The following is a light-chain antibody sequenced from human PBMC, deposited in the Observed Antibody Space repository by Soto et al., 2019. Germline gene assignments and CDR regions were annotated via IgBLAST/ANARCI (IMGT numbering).Light chain of an antibody. J-gene: IGKJ5*01. CDR2: SAS. CDR3: QHYSSSPIS. V-gene: IGKV3-20*01. Sequence: EIVMTQSPGTLSLSPGERSTLSCRASQSVSSRLAWYQQKPGQSPRLLIYSASTRATGIPDRFSGSGSGTDFTLTISRLEPEDFAVYYCQHYSSSPISFGQGTRVDI. CDR1: QSVSSR.